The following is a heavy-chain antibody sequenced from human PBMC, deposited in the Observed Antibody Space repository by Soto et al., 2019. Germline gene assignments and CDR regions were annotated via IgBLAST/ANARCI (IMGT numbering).Heavy chain of an antibody. CDR1: GFTFSSYS. CDR2: ISSSSSYI. Sequence: GGSLRLSCSASGFTFSSYSMNWVRQAPGKGLEWVSSISSSSSYIYYADSVKGRFTISRDNAKNSLYLQMNSLRAEDTAVYYCARAPSRGGNPRSGFDFWGQGTPVTVSS. J-gene: IGHJ4*02. D-gene: IGHD2-15*01. CDR3: ARAPSRGGNPRSGFDF. V-gene: IGHV3-21*01.